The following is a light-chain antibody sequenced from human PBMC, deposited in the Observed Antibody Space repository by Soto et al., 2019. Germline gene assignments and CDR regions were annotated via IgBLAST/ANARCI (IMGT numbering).Light chain of an antibody. CDR2: DNL. CDR3: GTWESSRNWV. V-gene: IGLV1-51*01. J-gene: IGLJ3*02. CDR1: SSNIENNY. Sequence: QSVLTQSPSVSAAPGQTVSISCSGTSSNIENNYVSWYQVLPETAPKLLIYDNLKRPSGIPDRFSGSKSGTSATLVITGLQTGDEADYYCGTWESSRNWVFGGGTKLTVL.